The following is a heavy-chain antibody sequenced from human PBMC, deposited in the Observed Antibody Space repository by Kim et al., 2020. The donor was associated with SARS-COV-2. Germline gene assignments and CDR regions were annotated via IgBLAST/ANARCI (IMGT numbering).Heavy chain of an antibody. J-gene: IGHJ4*02. CDR1: GYTFTSYD. CDR2: MNPNSGNT. D-gene: IGHD6-13*01. CDR3: ARGFLVAAGTDFHFDY. V-gene: IGHV1-8*01. Sequence: ASVKVSCKASGYTFTSYDINWVRQATGQGLEWMGWMNPNSGNTGYAQKFQGRVTMTRNTSISTAYMELSSLRSEDTAVYYCARGFLVAAGTDFHFDYWGQGTLVTVSS.